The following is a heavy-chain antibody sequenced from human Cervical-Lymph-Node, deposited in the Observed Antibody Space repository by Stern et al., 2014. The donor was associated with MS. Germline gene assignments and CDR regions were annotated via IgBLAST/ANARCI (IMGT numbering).Heavy chain of an antibody. J-gene: IGHJ1*01. Sequence: QVQLGQSGAEVKKPGASVKVSCKSSGDAFASYPIHWLRQAPGQGPVWMGIVTPSDGRTTYAKTFQGRVTMTRDTSTRTVYMELSSLSPEDTAVYFCANPLPYANWGQGTRVTVSS. CDR2: VTPSDGRT. D-gene: IGHD4-17*01. CDR1: GDAFASYP. CDR3: ANPLPYAN. V-gene: IGHV1-46*03.